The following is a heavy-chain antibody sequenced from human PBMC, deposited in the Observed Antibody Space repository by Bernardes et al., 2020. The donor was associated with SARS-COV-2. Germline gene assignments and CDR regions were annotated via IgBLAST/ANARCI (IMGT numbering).Heavy chain of an antibody. CDR2: SIPIFGTA. Sequence: SVKVSCKASGGTFISYAISWVRQAPGQGLEWMGGSIPIFGTANYAQKFQGRVTSTADESTSTAYMELSSLRSEDTAVYYCARAGEVNCSSTSCPPYYYYYGMDVWGQGTTVTVSS. CDR3: ARAGEVNCSSTSCPPYYYYYGMDV. J-gene: IGHJ6*02. CDR1: GGTFISYA. D-gene: IGHD2-2*01. V-gene: IGHV1-69*13.